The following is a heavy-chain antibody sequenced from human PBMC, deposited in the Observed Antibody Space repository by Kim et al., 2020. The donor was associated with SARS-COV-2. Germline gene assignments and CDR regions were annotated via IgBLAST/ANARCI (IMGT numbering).Heavy chain of an antibody. CDR3: ARNSNYGILTGYNYYYYGMDV. V-gene: IGHV4-59*01. J-gene: IGHJ6*01. CDR1: GGSISSYY. D-gene: IGHD3-9*01. CDR2: IYYSGST. Sequence: SETLSLTCTVSGGSISSYYWSWIRQPPGKGLEWIGYIYYSGSTNYNPSLKSRVTISVDTSKNQFSLKLSSVTAADTAVYYCARNSNYGILTGYNYYYYGMDVGGQGTTVTGAS.